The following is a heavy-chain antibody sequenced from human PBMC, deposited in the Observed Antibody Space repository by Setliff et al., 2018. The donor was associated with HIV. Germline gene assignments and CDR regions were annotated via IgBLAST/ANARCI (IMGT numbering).Heavy chain of an antibody. J-gene: IGHJ4*02. V-gene: IGHV4-59*01. CDR3: ARGNNDYVYLDY. D-gene: IGHD3-16*01. CDR1: NGSIGTYY. CDR2: IYFTGPT. Sequence: SETLSLTCTVSNGSIGTYYWTWIRQPPGKGLEYIGYIYFTGPTKFNPSLKSRVTISVDTSKKQFSLKLSSVTAADTAVYYCARGNNDYVYLDYWGQGALVTVSS.